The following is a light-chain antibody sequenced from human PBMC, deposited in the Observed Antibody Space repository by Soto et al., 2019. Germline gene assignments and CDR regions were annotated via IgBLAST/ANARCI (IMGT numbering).Light chain of an antibody. CDR2: GAS. J-gene: IGKJ1*01. V-gene: IGKV3-20*01. Sequence: EIVLTQSPGTLSLSPGERATLSCRASQSVSSNYLAWYQQKPGQAPRPLIYGASSRATGIPDRFSGSGAGTDFSLTISRQEPEDFAVYYCQQYGSSTWTFGQGTKVEIK. CDR1: QSVSSNY. CDR3: QQYGSSTWT.